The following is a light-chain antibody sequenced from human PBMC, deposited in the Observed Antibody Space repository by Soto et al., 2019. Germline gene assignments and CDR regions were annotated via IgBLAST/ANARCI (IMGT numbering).Light chain of an antibody. Sequence: DIQMTQSPSSLSASVGDRVTITCRATQDISNYLAWYQQKPGKVPNLLIYAASTLQSGVPSRFSGSGPGTDSTLTITSLQPEDVATYYCQKYNSAPPWTFGQGTKVEI. CDR3: QKYNSAPPWT. CDR2: AAS. J-gene: IGKJ1*01. CDR1: QDISNY. V-gene: IGKV1-27*01.